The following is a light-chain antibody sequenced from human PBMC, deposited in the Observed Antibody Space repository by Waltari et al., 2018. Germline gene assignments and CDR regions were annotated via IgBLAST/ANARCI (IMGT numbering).Light chain of an antibody. CDR1: GRSSNY. CDR3: QSYDSSSWV. J-gene: IGLJ3*02. Sequence: NFILTQPHSVSESPGKTVTISCTRNGRSSNYVHWYQQRPGSAPTPLIYEDNQRTPGVPERFSCSIDRSSKFASLTITGLKTEDEADYYCQSYDSSSWVFGGGTRLTVL. CDR2: EDN. V-gene: IGLV6-57*03.